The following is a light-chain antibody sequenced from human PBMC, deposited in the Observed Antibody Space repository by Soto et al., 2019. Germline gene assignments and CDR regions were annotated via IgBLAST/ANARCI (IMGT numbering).Light chain of an antibody. CDR1: ISNIGTNS. V-gene: IGLV1-44*01. CDR2: ADS. Sequence: QSVLTQPPSASGTPGQRVTISCSGDISNIGTNSVHWYQHLPGTAPKLVIYADSQRPSGVPDRFSGSKSGTSASLAIGGLQSEDDADYLCAAWDDNLNGPLFGTGTKVTVL. CDR3: AAWDDNLNGPL. J-gene: IGLJ1*01.